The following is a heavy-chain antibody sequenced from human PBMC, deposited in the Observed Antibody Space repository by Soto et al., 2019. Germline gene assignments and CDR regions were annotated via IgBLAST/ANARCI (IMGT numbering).Heavy chain of an antibody. CDR3: ARRWGTYVDF. Sequence: QVQLQESGPGLVKPSETLSLTCTVSGGSISSYYWSWIRQPPGKGLEWIGYIYYSGSTDYDPSLXRXVXIXXDTSKTHFSLKLGSVPAADTAVYSCARRWGTYVDFWGQGTLVTVSS. J-gene: IGHJ4*02. D-gene: IGHD7-27*01. V-gene: IGHV4-59*01. CDR1: GGSISSYY. CDR2: IYYSGST.